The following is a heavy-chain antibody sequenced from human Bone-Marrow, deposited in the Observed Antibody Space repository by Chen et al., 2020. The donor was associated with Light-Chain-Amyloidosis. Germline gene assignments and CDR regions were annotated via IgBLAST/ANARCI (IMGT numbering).Heavy chain of an antibody. J-gene: IGHJ4*02. CDR1: GNSISRGYF. Sequence: QVRLQQSGPGLVKPAETLSLICAVPGNSISRGYFWGWIRQPPGKGLEWIGVLDFYHGGSPYYSPSLKSRVTITADTAKNQFSLNLTTVTAADTATYYCARGAVGGTTGVWGQGTLVTVSS. CDR2: FYHGGSP. V-gene: IGHV4-38-2*01. CDR3: ARGAVGGTTGV. D-gene: IGHD1-26*01.